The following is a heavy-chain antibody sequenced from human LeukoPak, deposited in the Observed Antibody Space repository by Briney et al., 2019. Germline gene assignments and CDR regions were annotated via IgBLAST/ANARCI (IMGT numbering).Heavy chain of an antibody. CDR2: INHSGST. J-gene: IGHJ4*02. CDR3: ARDKAGGSSTFDY. D-gene: IGHD1-26*01. V-gene: IGHV4-34*01. Sequence: SETLSLTCAVYGGSFSGYYWSWIRQPPGKGLEWIGEINHSGSTNYNPSLKSRVTISVDTSKNQFSLKLSSVTAADTAVYYCARDKAGGSSTFDYWGQGTLVTVSS. CDR1: GGSFSGYY.